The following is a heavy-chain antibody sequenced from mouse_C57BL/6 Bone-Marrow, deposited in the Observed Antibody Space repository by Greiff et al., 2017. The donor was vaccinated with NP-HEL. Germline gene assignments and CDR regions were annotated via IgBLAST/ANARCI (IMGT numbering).Heavy chain of an antibody. Sequence: VQLQQSGPELVKPGASVKISCKASGYTFTDYYMNWVKQSHGKSLEWIGDINPNNGGTSYNQKFKGKATLTVDKSSSTAYMELRSLTSEDSAVYYCARWTAGRAKGFAYWGQGTLVTVSA. CDR2: INPNNGGT. CDR1: GYTFTDYY. CDR3: ARWTAGRAKGFAY. V-gene: IGHV1-26*01. D-gene: IGHD3-1*01. J-gene: IGHJ3*01.